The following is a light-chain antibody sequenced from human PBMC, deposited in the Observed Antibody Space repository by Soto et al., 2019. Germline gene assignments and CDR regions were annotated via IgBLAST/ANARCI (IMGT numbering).Light chain of an antibody. CDR1: QSILYSSNNKKY. J-gene: IGKJ4*01. V-gene: IGKV4-1*01. CDR2: WAS. CDR3: QQYYSTPLT. Sequence: DIVMTQSPDSLAVSLGERATINCKSSQSILYSSNNKKYLAWYQQKAGQPPKLLIYWASTRESGVTDRFSGSGSGTDFTLTISSLQAEDVAVYYCQQYYSTPLTFGGGTKVEIK.